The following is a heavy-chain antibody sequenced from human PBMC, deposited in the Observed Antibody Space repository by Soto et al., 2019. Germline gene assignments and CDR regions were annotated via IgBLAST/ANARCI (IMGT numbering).Heavy chain of an antibody. CDR1: GGTFSSYA. CDR2: IIPIFGTA. D-gene: IGHD3-3*01. J-gene: IGHJ3*02. V-gene: IGHV1-69*06. CDR3: ARGVLGGLEWLLSDAFDI. Sequence: GASVKVSCKASGGTFSSYAISWVRQAPGQGLEWMGGIIPIFGTANYAQKFQGRVTITADKSTSTAYMELSSLRSEDTAVYYCARGVLGGLEWLLSDAFDIWGQGTMVTVSS.